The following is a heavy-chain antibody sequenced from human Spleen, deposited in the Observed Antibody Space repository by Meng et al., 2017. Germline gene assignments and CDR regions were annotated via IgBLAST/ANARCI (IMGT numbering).Heavy chain of an antibody. D-gene: IGHD3-16*01. J-gene: IGHJ5*02. Sequence: QMHLVAFGGGVAQLGGLLRVSWSYSVFTFTDYAMHGVREAPGKGPQWVAIVSHDGNSGCYADSVKGRFSVSRDNFKNIQFLHMNSLRPEDTALYYCARDKSHYDGRSGWFDPWGQGTLVTVSS. CDR2: VSHDGNSG. CDR1: VFTFTDYA. V-gene: IGHV3-30-3*01. CDR3: ARDKSHYDGRSGWFDP.